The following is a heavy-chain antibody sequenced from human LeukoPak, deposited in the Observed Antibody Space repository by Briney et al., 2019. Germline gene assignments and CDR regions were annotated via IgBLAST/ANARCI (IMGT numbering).Heavy chain of an antibody. V-gene: IGHV3-23*01. J-gene: IGHJ4*02. CDR2: ISGSGGST. CDR1: GFTFSSYA. Sequence: GGSLRLSCAASGFTFSSYAMSWVRQAPGKGLEWVSAISGSGGSTYYADSVKGRFTISGDNSKNTLYLQMNSLRAEDTAVYYCAKVYYGDYVGFDYWGQGTLVTVSS. CDR3: AKVYYGDYVGFDY. D-gene: IGHD4-17*01.